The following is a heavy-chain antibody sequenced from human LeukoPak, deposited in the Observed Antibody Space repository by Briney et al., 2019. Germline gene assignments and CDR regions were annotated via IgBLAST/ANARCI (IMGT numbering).Heavy chain of an antibody. CDR3: ARAAAATNSWYYFDY. V-gene: IGHV4-30-4*01. CDR2: IHHSGNT. CDR1: GDSISSGDHY. J-gene: IGHJ4*02. Sequence: SQTLSLTCAVSGDSISSGDHYWSWIRQPPGTGLEWIGYIHHSGNTHYNPSLRSRAIISVDMSKNQFSLSLNSLTAADSAVYYCARAAAATNSWYYFDYWGRGTQVTVSS. D-gene: IGHD2/OR15-2a*01.